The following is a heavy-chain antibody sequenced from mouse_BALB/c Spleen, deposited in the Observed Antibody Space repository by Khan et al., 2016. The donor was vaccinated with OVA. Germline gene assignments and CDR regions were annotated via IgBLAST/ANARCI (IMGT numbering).Heavy chain of an antibody. J-gene: IGHJ3*01. V-gene: IGHV1S137*01. Sequence: QVRLQQSGAELVRPGVSVKISCKGSGYTFTDFTMHWVKQSHAKSLEWIGVISTYYGDATYNQKFKGKATMTVDKASSTAYMELDRLTSEDSAIYSCTRGGGGNRFAYWGQGTLVTVSA. CDR3: TRGGGGNRFAY. CDR2: ISTYYGDA. CDR1: GYTFTDFT.